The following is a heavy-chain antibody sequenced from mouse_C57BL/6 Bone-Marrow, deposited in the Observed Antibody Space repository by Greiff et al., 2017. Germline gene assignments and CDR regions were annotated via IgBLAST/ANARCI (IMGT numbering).Heavy chain of an antibody. CDR1: GFSLTSYG. J-gene: IGHJ4*01. CDR3: AKKGLMGDY. CDR2: IWRGGST. V-gene: IGHV2-5*01. Sequence: VKLQQSGPGLVQPSQSLSITCTVSGFSLTSYGVHWVRQSPGKGLEWLGVIWRGGSTDYNAAFMSRLSITKDNSKGQVFFKMNRLQADDAAIYDCAKKGLMGDYWGQGTSVTVSS. D-gene: IGHD3-3*01.